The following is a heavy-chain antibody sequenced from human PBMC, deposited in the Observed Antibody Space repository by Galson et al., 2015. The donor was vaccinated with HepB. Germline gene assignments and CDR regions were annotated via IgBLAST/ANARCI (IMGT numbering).Heavy chain of an antibody. Sequence: SETLSLTCSVSGDSISSNYYWGWIRQPPGKGLEWIGSISYSGSTYYNPSLKSRVTISVDTSKNQFSLKLRSATAADTNVYYCVRISGTRAFDIWGQETMVTVSS. D-gene: IGHD1-14*01. CDR1: GDSISSNYY. CDR2: ISYSGST. V-gene: IGHV4-39*01. J-gene: IGHJ3*02. CDR3: VRISGTRAFDI.